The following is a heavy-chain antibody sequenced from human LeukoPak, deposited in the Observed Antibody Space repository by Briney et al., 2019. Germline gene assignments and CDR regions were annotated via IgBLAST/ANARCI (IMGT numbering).Heavy chain of an antibody. CDR2: IYYSGST. Sequence: AAETLSLTCTVSGGSISSSSYYWGWIRQPPGKGLEWIGSIYYSGSTYYNPSLKSRVTISVGTSKNQFSLKLSSVTAADTAVYYCARHVPGAAGILRWFDPWGQGTLVTVSS. D-gene: IGHD6-13*01. CDR3: ARHVPGAAGILRWFDP. J-gene: IGHJ5*02. CDR1: GGSISSSSYY. V-gene: IGHV4-39*01.